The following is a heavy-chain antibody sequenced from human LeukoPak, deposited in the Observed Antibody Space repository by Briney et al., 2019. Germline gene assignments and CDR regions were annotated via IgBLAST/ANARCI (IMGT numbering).Heavy chain of an antibody. CDR2: VSPPGGGT. CDR1: GFSFSYHG. Sequence: GGSLRLSCAASGFSFSYHGMNWVRQAPGKGLEWLSGVSPPGGGTYYADSVKGRFTISRDDSRNTLSLQMNSLRAEDTAVYYCATDLFDYMDVWGKGTTVTVSS. J-gene: IGHJ6*03. D-gene: IGHD2-21*01. V-gene: IGHV3-23*01. CDR3: ATDLFDYMDV.